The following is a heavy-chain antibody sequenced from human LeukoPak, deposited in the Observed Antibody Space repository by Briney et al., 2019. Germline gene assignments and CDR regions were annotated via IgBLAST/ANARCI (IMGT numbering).Heavy chain of an antibody. V-gene: IGHV3-7*03. D-gene: IGHD3-16*01. CDR1: GFTFSNAY. CDR2: INHNGNVN. J-gene: IGHJ6*02. CDR3: ARGGGLDV. Sequence: GGSLRLSCAASGFTFSNAYMNWARQAPGKGLEWVASINHNGNVNYHVDSVKGRFTISRDNAKNSLYLQMSNLRAEDTAVYFCARGGGLDVWGQGATVTVSS.